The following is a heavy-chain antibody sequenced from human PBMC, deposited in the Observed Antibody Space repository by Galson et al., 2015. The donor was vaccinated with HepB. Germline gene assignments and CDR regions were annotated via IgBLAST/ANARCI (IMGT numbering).Heavy chain of an antibody. CDR3: ARARWFGLSGPYY. J-gene: IGHJ4*02. CDR1: GFTFSSYA. V-gene: IGHV3-30*04. CDR2: ISYDGSNK. D-gene: IGHD3-10*01. Sequence: SLRLSCAASGFTFSSYAMHWVRQAPGKGLEWVAVISYDGSNKYYADSVKGRFTISRDNSKNTLYLQMNSLRAEDTAVYYCARARWFGLSGPYYWGQGPWSPSPQ.